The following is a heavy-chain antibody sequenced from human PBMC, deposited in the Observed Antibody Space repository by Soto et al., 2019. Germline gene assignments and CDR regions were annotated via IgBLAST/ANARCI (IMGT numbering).Heavy chain of an antibody. J-gene: IGHJ4*02. CDR3: ARANYGSGSYYYPIPPDY. CDR1: GGSISSGGYY. V-gene: IGHV4-31*03. D-gene: IGHD3-10*01. CDR2: IYYSGST. Sequence: QVQLQESGPGLVKPSQTLSLTCTVSGGSISSGGYYWSWIRQHPGKGLEWIGYIYYSGSTYYNPSLKSRVTISVDTSKNQFSLKLSSVTAADTAVYYCARANYGSGSYYYPIPPDYWGQGTLVTVSS.